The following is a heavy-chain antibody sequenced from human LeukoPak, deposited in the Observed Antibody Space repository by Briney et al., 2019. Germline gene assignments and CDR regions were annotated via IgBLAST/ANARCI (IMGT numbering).Heavy chain of an antibody. Sequence: PGGSLRLSCAASGFTFSSYGMHWVRQAPGKGLEWVAVISNAGNNQYYADSVKGRFTISRDNSENTLFLQMSSLRAEDTAVYYCARDGRYCGGGSCHADYWGQGTLVTVSS. V-gene: IGHV3-30*19. CDR2: ISNAGNNQ. CDR1: GFTFSSYG. D-gene: IGHD2-15*01. J-gene: IGHJ4*02. CDR3: ARDGRYCGGGSCHADY.